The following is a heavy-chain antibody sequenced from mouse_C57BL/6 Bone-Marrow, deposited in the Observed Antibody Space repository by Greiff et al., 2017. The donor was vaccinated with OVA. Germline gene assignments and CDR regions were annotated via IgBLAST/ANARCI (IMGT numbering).Heavy chain of an antibody. D-gene: IGHD2-3*01. V-gene: IGHV1-59*01. CDR1: GYTFTSYW. J-gene: IGHJ2*01. CDR2: IDPSDSYT. Sequence: QVQLQQSGAELVRPGTSVKLSCKASGYTFTSYWMHWVKQRPGQGLEWIGVIDPSDSYTNYNQKFKGKATLTVDTSSSTAYMQLSSLTSEDSAVYYCAREGWLLRFDYWGQGTTLTVSS. CDR3: AREGWLLRFDY.